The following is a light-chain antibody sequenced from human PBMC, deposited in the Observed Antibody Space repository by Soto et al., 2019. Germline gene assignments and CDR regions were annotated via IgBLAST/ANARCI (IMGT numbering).Light chain of an antibody. V-gene: IGLV2-8*01. CDR2: EVS. Sequence: QSALTQPPSASGSPGQSVTISCTGTSSDIGGYNYVSWYQQHPGKAPKLIIYEVSKRPSGVPDRFSGSKSGNTASLTVSGLQAEDEADYYCAAFDDSLRAGVFGGGTKVTVL. CDR3: AAFDDSLRAGV. J-gene: IGLJ3*02. CDR1: SSDIGGYNY.